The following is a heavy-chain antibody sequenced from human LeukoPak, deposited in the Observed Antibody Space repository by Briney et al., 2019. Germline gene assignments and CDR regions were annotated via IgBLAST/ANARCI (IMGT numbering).Heavy chain of an antibody. CDR2: IYSGGST. Sequence: PGGSLRLSCAASGFTVSSNYMSWVRQAPGKGLEWVSVIYSGGSTYYADSVKGRFTISRDNSKNTLYLQMNSLRAEDTAVYYCAKDQNYYDSSGYYVSGYFDYWGQGTLVTVSS. CDR1: GFTVSSNY. V-gene: IGHV3-66*01. CDR3: AKDQNYYDSSGYYVSGYFDY. D-gene: IGHD3-22*01. J-gene: IGHJ4*02.